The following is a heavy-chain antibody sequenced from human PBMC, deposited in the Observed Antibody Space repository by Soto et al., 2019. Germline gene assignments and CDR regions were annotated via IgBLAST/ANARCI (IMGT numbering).Heavy chain of an antibody. CDR1: GFTFSGSA. J-gene: IGHJ6*02. CDR3: TRRAAAAAVVPYGMDV. D-gene: IGHD6-13*01. V-gene: IGHV3-73*01. CDR2: IRSKANSYAT. Sequence: GGSLSLSCAASGFTFSGSAMHWVRQASGKGLEWVGRIRSKANSYATAYAASVKGRFTISRDDSKNTAYLQMNSLKTEDTAVYYCTRRAAAAAVVPYGMDVWGQGTTVTVSS.